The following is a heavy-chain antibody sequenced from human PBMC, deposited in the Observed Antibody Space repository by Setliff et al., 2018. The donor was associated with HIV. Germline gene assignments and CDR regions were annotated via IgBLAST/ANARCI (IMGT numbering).Heavy chain of an antibody. J-gene: IGHJ4*02. CDR1: GYTFTSSF. Sequence: GASVKVSCKASGYTFTSSFLHWVRQAPGQGLDWMGVINPSDAATTYAQKFEGRVTMTRDTSTSTVYMELSSLRSEDTAVYYCAREPSGSGNYFYFDYWGQGTLVTVSS. V-gene: IGHV1-46*01. D-gene: IGHD1-26*01. CDR2: INPSDAAT. CDR3: AREPSGSGNYFYFDY.